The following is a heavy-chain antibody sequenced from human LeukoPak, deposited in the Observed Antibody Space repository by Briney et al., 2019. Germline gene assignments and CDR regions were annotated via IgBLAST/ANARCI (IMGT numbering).Heavy chain of an antibody. CDR2: LSDSGGST. V-gene: IGHV3-23*01. J-gene: IGHJ6*02. Sequence: GGSLRLSCAASGFTFSSYAMSWVRQAPGKGLEWVSALSDSGGSTYYADSVKGRFTISRDNSKSTLYLQMNSLRVEDTASYYCATTYPSPGIYYYGMDVWGQGTTVTVSS. CDR1: GFTFSSYA. D-gene: IGHD2/OR15-2a*01. CDR3: ATTYPSPGIYYYGMDV.